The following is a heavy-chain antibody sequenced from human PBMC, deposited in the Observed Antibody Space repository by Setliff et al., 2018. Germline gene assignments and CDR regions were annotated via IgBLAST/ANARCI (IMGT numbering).Heavy chain of an antibody. Sequence: PSETLSLTCNVSYGSISTYSWSWIRQPPGKRLEYIGYLYTSGSTNYNPSLKSRVTMSADTSKNQPSLKLTYVTAADTAIYYCAKVIGYSHGYYYHYMDVWGKGTTVTVSS. CDR1: YGSISTYS. V-gene: IGHV4-4*08. CDR3: AKVIGYSHGYYYHYMDV. D-gene: IGHD5-18*01. CDR2: LYTSGST. J-gene: IGHJ6*03.